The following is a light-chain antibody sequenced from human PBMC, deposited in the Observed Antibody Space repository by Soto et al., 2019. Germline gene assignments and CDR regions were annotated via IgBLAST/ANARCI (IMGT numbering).Light chain of an antibody. Sequence: QSALTQPASVSGSPGQSIAISCTGTNSDVGGYNYVSWYQQHPGKAPKLMIYDVTKRPSGLSDRFSGSKSGNTASLTISGLQAEDEADYYCSSYASGSTDVFGTGTKLTVL. J-gene: IGLJ1*01. CDR1: NSDVGGYNY. V-gene: IGLV2-14*01. CDR2: DVT. CDR3: SSYASGSTDV.